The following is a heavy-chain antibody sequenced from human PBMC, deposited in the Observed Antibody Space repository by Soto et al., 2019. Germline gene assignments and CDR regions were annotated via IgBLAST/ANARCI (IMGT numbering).Heavy chain of an antibody. V-gene: IGHV3-23*01. Sequence: GGSLRLSCVASGFPFDTYVMAWVRQAPGKGLEWVAAIRSNTAITHYADSMRDRFTISRDNPNKTLYLQMNNLRAEDTAVYYCAKARCSTTNCYVPDYWGQGTLVTVSS. J-gene: IGHJ4*02. CDR1: GFPFDTYV. CDR2: IRSNTAIT. CDR3: AKARCSTTNCYVPDY. D-gene: IGHD2-2*01.